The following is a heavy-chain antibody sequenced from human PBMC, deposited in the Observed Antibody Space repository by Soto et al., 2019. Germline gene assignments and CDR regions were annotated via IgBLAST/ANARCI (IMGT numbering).Heavy chain of an antibody. CDR2: ISSSSSYI. CDR3: ARDQGYGDYGGGGY. D-gene: IGHD4-17*01. V-gene: IGHV3-21*01. J-gene: IGHJ4*02. Sequence: EVQLVESGGGLVKPGGSLRLSCAASEFTFSSYSMNWVRQAPGKGLEWVSSISSSSSYIYYADSVKGRFTISRDNAKNSLYLQMNSLRAEDTAVYYCARDQGYGDYGGGGYWGQGTLVTVSS. CDR1: EFTFSSYS.